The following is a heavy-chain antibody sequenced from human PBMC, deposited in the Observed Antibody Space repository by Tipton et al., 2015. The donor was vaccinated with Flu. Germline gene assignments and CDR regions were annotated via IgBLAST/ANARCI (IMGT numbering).Heavy chain of an antibody. CDR1: GYTFTSYG. D-gene: IGHD2-21*01. J-gene: IGHJ4*02. CDR3: ARARGAYCGGDCYPTFDY. V-gene: IGHV1-18*04. CDR2: ISAYNGNT. Sequence: QSGPEVKKPGSSVKVSCKASGYTFTSYGISWVRQAPGQGLEWMGWISAYNGNTNYAQKLQGRVTMTTDTSTSTAYMELRSLRSDDTAVYYCARARGAYCGGDCYPTFDYWGQGTLVTVSS.